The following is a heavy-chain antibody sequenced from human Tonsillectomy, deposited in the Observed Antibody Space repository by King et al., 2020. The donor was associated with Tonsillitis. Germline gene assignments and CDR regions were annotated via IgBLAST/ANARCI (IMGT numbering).Heavy chain of an antibody. CDR2: ISYDGSHK. V-gene: IGHV3-30*04. J-gene: IGHJ6*02. Sequence: VQLVESGGGVVQPGRSLRLSCAASGFTFSSYAIHWVRQAPGKGLEWVAVISYDGSHKYYADSVKGRFTISRDNSRNTLYLQMNSLRSEDTAVYYCARVYSSGWYGHGMDVWGQGTTVTVSS. D-gene: IGHD6-19*01. CDR3: ARVYSSGWYGHGMDV. CDR1: GFTFSSYA.